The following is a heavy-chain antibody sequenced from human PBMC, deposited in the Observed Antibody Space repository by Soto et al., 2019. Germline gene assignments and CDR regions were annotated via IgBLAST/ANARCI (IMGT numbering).Heavy chain of an antibody. V-gene: IGHV1-18*01. J-gene: IGHJ6*02. CDR2: ISAYNGNT. CDR3: ARDGGPPYYYDSSGYYFGAYGMDV. Sequence: QVQLVQSGAEVKKPGASVKVSCKASGYTFTSYGISWVRQAPGQGLEWMGWISAYNGNTNYAQKLQGRVTMTTDTPTTTAYRELRSLISDDTAVSYCARDGGPPYYYDSSGYYFGAYGMDVWGQGTTVTVSS. D-gene: IGHD3-22*01. CDR1: GYTFTSYG.